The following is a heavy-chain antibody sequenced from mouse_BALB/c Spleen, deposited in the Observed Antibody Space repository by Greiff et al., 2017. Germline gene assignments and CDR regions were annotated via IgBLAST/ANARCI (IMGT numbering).Heavy chain of an antibody. J-gene: IGHJ1*01. V-gene: IGHV5-17*02. CDR3: ARDYYGNFDV. CDR1: GFTFSSFG. D-gene: IGHD1-1*01. Sequence: EVQGVESGGGLVQPGGSRKLSCAASGFTFSSFGMHWVRQAPEKGLEWVAYISSGSSTIYYADTVKGRFTISRDNPKNTLFLQMTSLRSEDTAMYYCARDYYGNFDVWGAGTTVTVSS. CDR2: ISSGSSTI.